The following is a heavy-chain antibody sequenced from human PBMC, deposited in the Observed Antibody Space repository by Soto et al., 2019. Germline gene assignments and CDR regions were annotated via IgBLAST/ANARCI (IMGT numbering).Heavy chain of an antibody. V-gene: IGHV4-31*03. CDR1: GGSISSGGYY. Sequence: QVQLQESGPGLVKPSQTLSLTCTVSGGSISSGGYYWSWIRQHPGKGLEWIGYIYYSGSTYYNPALMSRVTISVDTAKNQFSLKLSSVTAADTAVYYCARVRRAVAGYYYGMDVWGQGTTVTVSS. D-gene: IGHD6-19*01. CDR3: ARVRRAVAGYYYGMDV. J-gene: IGHJ6*02. CDR2: IYYSGST.